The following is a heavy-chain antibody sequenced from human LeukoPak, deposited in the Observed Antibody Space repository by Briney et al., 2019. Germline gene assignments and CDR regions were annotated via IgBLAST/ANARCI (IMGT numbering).Heavy chain of an antibody. J-gene: IGHJ5*02. D-gene: IGHD3-3*01. CDR1: GFTFSSYG. Sequence: GGSLRLSCAASGFTFSSYGMHWVRQAPGKGLEWVAVISYDGSNKYYADSVKGRFTISRDNSKNTLYLQMNSLRAEDTAVYYCAKDGAYYDFWSGYRQYNWFDPWGQGTLVTVSS. V-gene: IGHV3-30*18. CDR3: AKDGAYYDFWSGYRQYNWFDP. CDR2: ISYDGSNK.